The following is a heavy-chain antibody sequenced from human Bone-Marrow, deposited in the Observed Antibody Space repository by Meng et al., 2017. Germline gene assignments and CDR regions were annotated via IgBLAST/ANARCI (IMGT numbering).Heavy chain of an antibody. CDR3: AKQIVGATTY. Sequence: GESLKISCAASGFTFSSYAMSWVRQAPGKGLEWVSAISGSGGSTYYADSVKGRFTISRDNSKNTLYLQMNSPRAEDTAVYYCAKQIVGATTYWGQGTLVTVSS. V-gene: IGHV3-23*01. J-gene: IGHJ4*02. CDR1: GFTFSSYA. D-gene: IGHD1-26*01. CDR2: ISGSGGST.